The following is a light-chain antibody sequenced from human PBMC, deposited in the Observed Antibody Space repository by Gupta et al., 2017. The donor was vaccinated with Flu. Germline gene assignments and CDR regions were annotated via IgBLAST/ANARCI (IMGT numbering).Light chain of an antibody. J-gene: IGLJ2*01. CDR3: QVWDSTSDHVV. V-gene: IGLV3-21*01. Sequence: HTDRITCAGAKVRSRTMHGYQQRPGQAPVLVISNDTDRPSGIPERFSGSNSGNTASLTISRVEAGDEADYYCQVWDSTSDHVVFGGGTKLTVL. CDR1: KVRSRT. CDR2: NDT.